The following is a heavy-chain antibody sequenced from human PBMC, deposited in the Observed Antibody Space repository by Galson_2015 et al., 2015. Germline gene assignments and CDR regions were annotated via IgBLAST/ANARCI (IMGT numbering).Heavy chain of an antibody. Sequence: SLRLSCAASGFTFSSYSMNWVRQAPGKGPEWVSSISSSGSYLYYADSVKGRFTISRDNAKNSLYLQMNSLRAEDTAVYYCARDPPRAMGVYYYYGMDVWGQGTTVTVSS. J-gene: IGHJ6*02. CDR2: ISSSGSYL. CDR3: ARDPPRAMGVYYYYGMDV. CDR1: GFTFSSYS. V-gene: IGHV3-21*01. D-gene: IGHD5-18*01.